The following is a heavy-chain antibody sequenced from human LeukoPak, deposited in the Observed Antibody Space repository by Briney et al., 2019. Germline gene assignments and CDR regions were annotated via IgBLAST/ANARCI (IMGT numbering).Heavy chain of an antibody. V-gene: IGHV3-74*03. J-gene: IGHJ4*02. D-gene: IGHD1-14*01. CDR3: TSGIGTYDY. CDR1: GLTFSSYW. Sequence: GGSLRLSCAASGLTFSSYWMSWVRQAPGKGPEWVAGISKDGGSTEYADFVKGRCTISRDNAKNTLYLQMNSLTVDDTAVYYCTSGIGTYDYWGLGAQVTVSS. CDR2: ISKDGGST.